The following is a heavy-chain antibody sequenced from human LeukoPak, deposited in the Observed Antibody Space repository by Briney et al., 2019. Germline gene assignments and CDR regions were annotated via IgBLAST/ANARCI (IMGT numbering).Heavy chain of an antibody. CDR1: AITFSTYA. V-gene: IGHV3-23*01. CDR2: ISGSGGST. Sequence: GGSLRLSCAASAITFSTYAMSWVRQAPGKGLEWVSAISGSGGSTYYADSVKGRFTISRDNSKNTLYLQMNSLRAEDTAVYYCAKDLSSSSWYVFDYWGQGTLVTVSS. D-gene: IGHD6-13*01. CDR3: AKDLSSSSWYVFDY. J-gene: IGHJ4*02.